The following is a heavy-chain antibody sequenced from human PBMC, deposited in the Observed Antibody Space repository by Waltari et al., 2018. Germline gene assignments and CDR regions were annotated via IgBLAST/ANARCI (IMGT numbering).Heavy chain of an antibody. V-gene: IGHV3-7*03. CDR2: INYDGSEK. D-gene: IGHD3-10*01. J-gene: IGHJ4*02. Sequence: EVQVVESGGALVQPGGSLRLSCVVSELTFSRYWMTWVRQASGRGLEGVGNINYDGSEKNYGDSVRGRFTISRDNARNTVYLQMNSLRSEDTAVYYCATFRWLGYWGQGTLVTVSS. CDR3: ATFRWLGY. CDR1: ELTFSRYW.